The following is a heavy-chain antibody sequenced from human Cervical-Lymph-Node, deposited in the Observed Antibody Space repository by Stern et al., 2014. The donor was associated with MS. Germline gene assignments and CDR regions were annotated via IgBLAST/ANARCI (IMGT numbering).Heavy chain of an antibody. Sequence: QVQLGQSGAEVKKPGSSGKVSCKAYGGTFSSYAISWVRQAHGQGLEWMGGIIPIFGTANYAQKFQGRVTITADESTSTAYMELSSLRSEDTAVYYCARAVADAFDIWGQGTMVTVSS. CDR3: ARAVADAFDI. V-gene: IGHV1-69*01. CDR1: GGTFSSYA. D-gene: IGHD6-19*01. CDR2: IIPIFGTA. J-gene: IGHJ3*02.